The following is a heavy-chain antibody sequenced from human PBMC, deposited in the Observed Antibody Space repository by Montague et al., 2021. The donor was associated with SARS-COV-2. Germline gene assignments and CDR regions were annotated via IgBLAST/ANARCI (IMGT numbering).Heavy chain of an antibody. V-gene: IGHV4-38-2*02. CDR2: IYHSGST. CDR1: GYSISSGYY. D-gene: IGHD4-11*01. CDR3: AVNSNDWYYDLDV. Sequence: SETLSLTCTVSGYSISSGYYWGWIRQPPGKGLEWVGSIYHSGSTYYNPSLKSRVTISVDTSKNQFSLMLSSVTAADTAAYYCAVNSNDWYYDLDVWGQGTMVTVSS. J-gene: IGHJ6*02.